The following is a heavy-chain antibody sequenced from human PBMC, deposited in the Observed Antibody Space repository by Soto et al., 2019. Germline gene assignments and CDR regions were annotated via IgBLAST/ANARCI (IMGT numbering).Heavy chain of an antibody. CDR2: ISGGGGLT. V-gene: IGHV3-23*01. D-gene: IGHD2-2*01. CDR1: GFTFSSYA. Sequence: GGSLRLSCAASGFTFSSYAMNWVRQAPGKGLEWVSAISGGGGLTYYADSVKGRFTISRDSSENTLYLQMNSLRAEDTAVYFCAKAMCSSTSCLGGMDVWGQGTTVTVSS. CDR3: AKAMCSSTSCLGGMDV. J-gene: IGHJ6*02.